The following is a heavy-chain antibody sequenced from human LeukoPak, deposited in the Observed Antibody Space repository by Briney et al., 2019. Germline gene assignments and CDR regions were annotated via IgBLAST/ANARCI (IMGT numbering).Heavy chain of an antibody. J-gene: IGHJ6*02. CDR3: WRGTVTTPPYYYGLDV. D-gene: IGHD4-17*01. Sequence: GASVKVSCKACGYTFTDYSMHWLRQAPGQGLEWMGRINTYNGDTDYAQNFQGRVTMTTDTSTTTAYLDLRSLTYDDTDVYYCWRGTVTTPPYYYGLDVWGQGTTVTVS. V-gene: IGHV1-18*04. CDR2: INTYNGDT. CDR1: GYTFTDYS.